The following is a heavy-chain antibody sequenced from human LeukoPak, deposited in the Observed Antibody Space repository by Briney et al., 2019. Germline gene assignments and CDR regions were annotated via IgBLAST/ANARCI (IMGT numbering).Heavy chain of an antibody. CDR3: AKHFGSGTYYNYFVY. D-gene: IGHD3-10*01. CDR2: ISGSGGST. CDR1: GFTFSSYA. J-gene: IGHJ4*02. V-gene: IGHV3-23*01. Sequence: GGSLRLSCAASGFTFSSYAMSWVRQAPGRGLEWVSAISGSGGSTYYTDSLRGRFTISRDNSKNTLFLQMNSLRAEDTAVYYCAKHFGSGTYYNYFVYWGQGTLVSVSS.